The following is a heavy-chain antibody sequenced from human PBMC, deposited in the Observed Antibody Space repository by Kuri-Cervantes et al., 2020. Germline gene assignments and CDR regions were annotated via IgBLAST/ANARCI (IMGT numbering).Heavy chain of an antibody. CDR1: GYTLTELS. CDR3: AREDIVVVPAAILGYGGMDV. Sequence: ASVKVSCKVSGYTLTELSMHWVRQAPGKGLEWMGGFDPEDGETIYAQKFQGRVTMTEDTSTDTAYMELSSLRAEDTAVYYCAREDIVVVPAAILGYGGMDVWGQGTTVTVSS. J-gene: IGHJ6*02. CDR2: FDPEDGET. D-gene: IGHD2-2*02. V-gene: IGHV1-24*01.